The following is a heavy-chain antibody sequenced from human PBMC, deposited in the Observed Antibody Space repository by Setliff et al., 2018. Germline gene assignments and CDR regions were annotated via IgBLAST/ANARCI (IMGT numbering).Heavy chain of an antibody. V-gene: IGHV4-59*02. J-gene: IGHJ3*02. CDR1: GGSVSPYF. CDR3: ARGRMRGSCSGPSCTYDPFDI. CDR2: IYHNGNT. Sequence: SETLSLTCTVSGGSVSPYFWSWIRQPPGKGLEWIGYIYHNGNTNFNPSLRSRVNMSVDTSKNQFSLILRSVTAADTAVYYCARGRMRGSCSGPSCTYDPFDIWGQGTPVTVSS. D-gene: IGHD2-2*01.